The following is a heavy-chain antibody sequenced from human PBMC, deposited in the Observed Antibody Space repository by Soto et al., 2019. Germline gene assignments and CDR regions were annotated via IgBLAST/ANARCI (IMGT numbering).Heavy chain of an antibody. CDR1: GYNFIAQN. CDR2: MNPNRGGS. Sequence: QVHLVQSGAEVKKPGASVKVSCMASGYNFIAQNIHWVRQAPGLGLEWMGKMNPNRGGSDYAQEFPGTVTVTSAPSTPTVYMELTSLKSDDTAVHYCARERHFNAGSDAFDLWGEGTMVSVSS. V-gene: IGHV1-2*02. CDR3: ARERHFNAGSDAFDL. J-gene: IGHJ3*01.